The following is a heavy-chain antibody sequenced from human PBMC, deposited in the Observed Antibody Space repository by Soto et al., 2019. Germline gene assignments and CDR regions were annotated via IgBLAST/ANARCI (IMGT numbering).Heavy chain of an antibody. CDR2: IYWDGDR. CDR1: GFSFNTRGVG. D-gene: IGHD6-19*01. J-gene: IGHJ4*02. V-gene: IGHV2-5*02. CDR3: AHLVPGPLSFAY. Sequence: QITLKESGPTLLKPTQTLALTCTFSGFSFNTRGVGVAGIRQPPGKALEWLAVIYWDGDRRYSPSLTDRLTITKDMSTMQVVLTMTNVDPVDTGTYYCAHLVPGPLSFAYWGQGALVTVSS.